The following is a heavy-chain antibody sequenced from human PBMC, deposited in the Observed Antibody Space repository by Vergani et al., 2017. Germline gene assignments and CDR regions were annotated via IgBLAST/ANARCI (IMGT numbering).Heavy chain of an antibody. J-gene: IGHJ4*02. V-gene: IGHV4-39*01. CDR2: INYSGST. CDR3: ARPVGGGYYVDGYFDY. CDR1: GGSISSSSYY. Sequence: QLQLQESGPGLVKPSEPLSLTCTVSGGSISSSSYYWGWIRQPPGKGLEWIGRINYSGSTYYNPSLKSRVTISVDTSKNQYSLKLSSVTAADTAVYYCARPVGGGYYVDGYFDYWGQGTAVTVSP. D-gene: IGHD2-15*01.